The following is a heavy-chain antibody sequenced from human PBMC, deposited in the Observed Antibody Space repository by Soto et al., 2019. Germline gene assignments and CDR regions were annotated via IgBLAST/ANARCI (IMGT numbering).Heavy chain of an antibody. CDR3: ARTILIRSFEN. CDR2: IDQGGLET. V-gene: IGHV3-7*03. J-gene: IGHJ4*02. CDR1: GFTFSHYW. Sequence: EVQLVQSGGGLVQPGGSLRLSCEATGFTFSHYWMSWVRQAPGKELEWVAFIDQGGLETHYADSVKGRLTLSRDNAKNTVLLEMRPLGAEDRAMYYCARTILIRSFENWGQRIAVTGSS. D-gene: IGHD4-17*01.